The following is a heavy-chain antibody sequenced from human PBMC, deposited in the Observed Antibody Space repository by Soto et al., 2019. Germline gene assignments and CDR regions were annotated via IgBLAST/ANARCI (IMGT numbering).Heavy chain of an antibody. V-gene: IGHV3-7*01. Sequence: GSLRLSCVVSGFSLSGYWMSWVRQAPGKGVEWVANINEDGTTTYYVDSVKGRFTISRDNAKNSLYLQMNSLRVEDTAVYYCAGDSGYSYGCLNYWGQGTLVTGSS. CDR3: AGDSGYSYGCLNY. D-gene: IGHD5-18*01. J-gene: IGHJ4*02. CDR2: INEDGTTT. CDR1: GFSLSGYW.